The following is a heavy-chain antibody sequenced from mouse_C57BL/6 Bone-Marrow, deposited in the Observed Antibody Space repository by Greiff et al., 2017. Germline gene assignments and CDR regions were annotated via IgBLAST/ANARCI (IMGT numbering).Heavy chain of an antibody. Sequence: QVQLQQPGAELVRPGSSVKLSCKASGYTFTSYRMDWVKQRPGQGLEWIGNIYPSDSETHYNQKFKDKATLTVDKSSSTAYMQLSSLTSEDSAVYYCARGDYYGSSWGFDVWGTGTTVTVSS. J-gene: IGHJ1*03. CDR2: IYPSDSET. CDR3: ARGDYYGSSWGFDV. CDR1: GYTFTSYR. D-gene: IGHD1-1*01. V-gene: IGHV1-61*01.